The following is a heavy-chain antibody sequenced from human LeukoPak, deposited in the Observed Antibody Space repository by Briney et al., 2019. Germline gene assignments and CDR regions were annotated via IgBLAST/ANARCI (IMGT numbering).Heavy chain of an antibody. Sequence: ASVKVSRKASGYTFTSYGISWVRQAPGQGLEWMGWISAYNGNTNYAQKLQGRVTMTTDTSTSTAYMELRSLRSDDTAVYYCARRGWYDSSGYRYYYFDYWGQGTLVTVSS. CDR1: GYTFTSYG. CDR2: ISAYNGNT. CDR3: ARRGWYDSSGYRYYYFDY. J-gene: IGHJ4*02. D-gene: IGHD3-22*01. V-gene: IGHV1-18*01.